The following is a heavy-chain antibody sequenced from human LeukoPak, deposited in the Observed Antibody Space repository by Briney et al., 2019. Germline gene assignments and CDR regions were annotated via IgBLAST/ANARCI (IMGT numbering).Heavy chain of an antibody. D-gene: IGHD3-16*01. CDR3: ARGRGSDY. CDR2: IQQDGSER. V-gene: IGHV3-7*05. Sequence: PGGSLRLSCAASGXTFSSFSMSWVRQSPGKGLEWVANIQQDGSERYYVDSVKGRFTISRDNAKNSLYLQMNSLRAEDSAVYYCARGRGSDYWGQGILVTVSS. CDR1: GXTFSSFS. J-gene: IGHJ4*02.